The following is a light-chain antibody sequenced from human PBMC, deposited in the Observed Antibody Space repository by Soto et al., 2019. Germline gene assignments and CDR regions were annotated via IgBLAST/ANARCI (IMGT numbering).Light chain of an antibody. CDR2: GAS. CDR3: QQYGGSSWT. CDR1: QSVSSSN. V-gene: IGKV3-20*01. J-gene: IGKJ1*01. Sequence: EIVLTQSPGTLSLSPGERATLSCRASQSVSSSNLAWYQQKPGQAPRLLIYGASSRATGIPDRFSGSGSGTDFTLTISRLEPEDFAVYYCQQYGGSSWTFGQGTKVEIK.